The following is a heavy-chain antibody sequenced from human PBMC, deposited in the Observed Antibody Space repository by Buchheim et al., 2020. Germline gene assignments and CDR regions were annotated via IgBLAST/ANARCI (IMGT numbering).Heavy chain of an antibody. D-gene: IGHD6-19*01. Sequence: QVQLVQSGAEVKKPGASVKVSCKASGYSFTSYYIHWVRQAPGQWLEWMGIINPSGGSTYYAQKFQGRVTMTRDTSTSTVYMDLSSLRSDDTAVYYCARDPDGGWHHSLDPWGQGTL. CDR3: ARDPDGGWHHSLDP. J-gene: IGHJ5*02. V-gene: IGHV1-46*01. CDR1: GYSFTSYY. CDR2: INPSGGST.